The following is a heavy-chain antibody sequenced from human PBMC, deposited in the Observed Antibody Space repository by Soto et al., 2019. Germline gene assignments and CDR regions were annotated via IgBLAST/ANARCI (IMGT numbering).Heavy chain of an antibody. CDR2: IIPIFGTA. V-gene: IGHV1-69*12. J-gene: IGHJ1*01. Sequence: QVQLVQSGAEVKKPGSSVKVSCNASRGTFSSYAVSGVRQAPGQGLEWMGGIIPIFGTANYAQKFQGRVTITADESTSTAYMELSSLRSEDTAVYYCASSPNYYDSSGYNFQHWGQGTLVTVSS. CDR1: RGTFSSYA. CDR3: ASSPNYYDSSGYNFQH. D-gene: IGHD3-22*01.